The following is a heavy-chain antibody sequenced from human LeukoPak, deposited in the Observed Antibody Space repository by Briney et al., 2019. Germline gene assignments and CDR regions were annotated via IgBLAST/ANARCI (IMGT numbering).Heavy chain of an antibody. V-gene: IGHV4-61*02. J-gene: IGHJ4*02. CDR1: GGSISSGNLY. CDR3: ARAVQWLPFDY. CDR2: IYTSGST. Sequence: SETLSLTCTVSGGSISSGNLYWGWNRQPEGKGLEWIGRIYTSGSTNYNPSLKSRVTISVDTSKSQFSLKLSSVTAADTAVYYCARAVQWLPFDYWGQGTLVTVSS. D-gene: IGHD5-12*01.